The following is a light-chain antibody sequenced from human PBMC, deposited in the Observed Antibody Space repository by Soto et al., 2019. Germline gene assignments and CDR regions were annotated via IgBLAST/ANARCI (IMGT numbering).Light chain of an antibody. CDR3: QQAFGFPPA. J-gene: IGKJ2*01. CDR2: DAT. Sequence: DIQMTQSPSSVTASVGDRVIITCRASQNIASRLAWYQQESGKAPKLLIYDATILQSGVPSRFSGSGSGTDFTLTSSSLQPEDFATYHCQQAFGFPPAFGQGTKL. CDR1: QNIASR. V-gene: IGKV1-12*01.